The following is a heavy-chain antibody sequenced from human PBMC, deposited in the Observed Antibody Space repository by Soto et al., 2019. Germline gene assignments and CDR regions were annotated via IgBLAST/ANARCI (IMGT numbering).Heavy chain of an antibody. D-gene: IGHD4-17*01. J-gene: IGHJ4*02. V-gene: IGHV2-5*02. Sequence: QITLKESGPTLVLPTQTLTLTCTFSGFSLSTSGMGVGWIRQPPGKALEWLAVIYWDDDKRYSPSLKNRLTITQDTSNNQVALTMTNMDPVDTATYYCAHRLYGDNSFDYWGRGTLVTVSS. CDR1: GFSLSTSGMG. CDR3: AHRLYGDNSFDY. CDR2: IYWDDDK.